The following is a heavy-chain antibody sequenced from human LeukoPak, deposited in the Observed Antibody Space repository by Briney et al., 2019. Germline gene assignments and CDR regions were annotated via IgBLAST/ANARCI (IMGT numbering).Heavy chain of an antibody. V-gene: IGHV3-21*01. D-gene: IGHD6-19*01. CDR1: GFTFSSYS. CDR3: AVAGLSYWYFDL. Sequence: GGSLRLSCAASGFTFSSYSMNWVRQAPGKGLEWVSSISRSSDYTYYADSVKGRFTISRDNAKNSLYLQMNSLRAEDTAVYYCAVAGLSYWYFDLWGHGTLVTVSS. J-gene: IGHJ2*01. CDR2: ISRSSDYT.